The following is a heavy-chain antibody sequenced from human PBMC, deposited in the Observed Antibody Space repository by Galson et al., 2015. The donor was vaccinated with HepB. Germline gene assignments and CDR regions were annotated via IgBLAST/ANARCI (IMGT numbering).Heavy chain of an antibody. J-gene: IGHJ4*02. V-gene: IGHV3-23*01. Sequence: DSVKGRFTISRDNSKNTLYLEMNSLRAEDTAVYYCAKDRREIITSFGVVKPSFYFDFWGQGTLITVSS. CDR3: AKDRREIITSFGVVKPSFYFDF. D-gene: IGHD3-3*01.